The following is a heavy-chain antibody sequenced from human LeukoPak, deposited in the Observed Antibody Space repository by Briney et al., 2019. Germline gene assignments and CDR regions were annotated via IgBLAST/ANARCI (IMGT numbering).Heavy chain of an antibody. V-gene: IGHV1-18*01. D-gene: IGHD6-19*01. CDR1: VYTFTSYG. J-gene: IGHJ3*02. Sequence: ASVKVSCKASVYTFTSYGISWVRQAPGQGLEWMGWISAYNGNTNYAQKLQGRITMTTDTSTSTAYMELRSLRSDDTAVYYCAGAAIRRWLTRKYAFDIWGQGTMVTVSS. CDR2: ISAYNGNT. CDR3: AGAAIRRWLTRKYAFDI.